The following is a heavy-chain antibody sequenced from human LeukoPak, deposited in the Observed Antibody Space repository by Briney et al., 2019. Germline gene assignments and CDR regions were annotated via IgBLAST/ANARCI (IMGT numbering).Heavy chain of an antibody. D-gene: IGHD2-15*01. Sequence: GGSLRLSCAASGFTFSSYWMSWVRQAPGKGLEWVANMNLNGGEKYYVDSVKGRFTISRDNAKNSLYLLMNSLRAEDTAVYYCARDAHVVIDYWGQGTLVTVSS. J-gene: IGHJ4*02. V-gene: IGHV3-7*01. CDR2: MNLNGGEK. CDR3: ARDAHVVIDY. CDR1: GFTFSSYW.